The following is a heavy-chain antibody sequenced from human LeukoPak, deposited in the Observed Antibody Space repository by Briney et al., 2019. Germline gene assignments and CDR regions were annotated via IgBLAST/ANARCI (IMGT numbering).Heavy chain of an antibody. CDR2: IKQDGSEK. CDR3: ARGLRYFDWLLDY. Sequence: GGSLRLSCAASGFTFSSYWMSWVRQAPGKGLEWVANIKQDGSEKYYVDSVKGRFTISRDNAKNSLYLQMNSLRAEDTALYYCARGLRYFDWLLDYWGQGTLVTVSS. J-gene: IGHJ4*02. CDR1: GFTFSSYW. D-gene: IGHD3-9*01. V-gene: IGHV3-7*05.